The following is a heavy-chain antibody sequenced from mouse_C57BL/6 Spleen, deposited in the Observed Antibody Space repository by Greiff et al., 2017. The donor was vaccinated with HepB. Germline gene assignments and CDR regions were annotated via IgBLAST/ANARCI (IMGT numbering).Heavy chain of an antibody. CDR3: ARGDYYGSSQYYFDY. D-gene: IGHD1-1*01. CDR1: GYTFTSYG. CDR2: IYPRSGNT. Sequence: VKLQQSGAELARPGASVKLSCKASGYTFTSYGISWVKQRTGQGLEWIGEIYPRSGNTYYNEKFKGKATLTADKSSSTAYMELRSLTSEDSAVYFCARGDYYGSSQYYFDYWGQGTTLTVSS. J-gene: IGHJ2*01. V-gene: IGHV1-81*01.